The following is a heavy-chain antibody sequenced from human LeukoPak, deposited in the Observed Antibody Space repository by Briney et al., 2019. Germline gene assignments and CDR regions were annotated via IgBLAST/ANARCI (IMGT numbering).Heavy chain of an antibody. J-gene: IGHJ6*02. CDR3: ARYQLPLTTAPSHGMDV. CDR1: VFTVSSNY. D-gene: IGHD2-2*01. Sequence: GGSLRLSCAASVFTVSSNYVSWVRQAPGKGLEWVSVIYSGGSTYYADSVKGRFTISRDNSKNTLYLQMSSLRAEDTAVYYCARYQLPLTTAPSHGMDVWGQGTTVTVS. V-gene: IGHV3-53*01. CDR2: IYSGGST.